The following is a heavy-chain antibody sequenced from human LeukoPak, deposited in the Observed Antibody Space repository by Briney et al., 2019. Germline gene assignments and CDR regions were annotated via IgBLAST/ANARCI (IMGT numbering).Heavy chain of an antibody. CDR3: AKDLGMYGGNSIDY. V-gene: IGHV3-30*02. CDR1: EFTFRNYG. D-gene: IGHD4-23*01. J-gene: IGHJ4*02. Sequence: GGSLRLSCAASEFTFRNYGMHWVRQAPGKGLEWVAFIRYDGSNKYYADSVKGRFTISRDNSKNTLYLQMNSLRAEDTAVYYCAKDLGMYGGNSIDYWGQGTLVTVSS. CDR2: IRYDGSNK.